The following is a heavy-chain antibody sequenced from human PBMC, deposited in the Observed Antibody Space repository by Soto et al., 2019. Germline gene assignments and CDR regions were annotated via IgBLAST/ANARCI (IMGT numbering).Heavy chain of an antibody. V-gene: IGHV4-34*01. J-gene: IGHJ5*02. D-gene: IGHD2-2*01. Sequence: QVQLQQWGAGLLKPSETLSLTCAVYGGSFSGYYWSWIRQPPGKGLEWIGEVNHSGRTNYNRSLKSRRTISVDTSKNQFSLKLSSVTAADTAVYYCARGRGELGYCSSTSCPRAAWFDPWGQGTLVTVSS. CDR3: ARGRGELGYCSSTSCPRAAWFDP. CDR2: VNHSGRT. CDR1: GGSFSGYY.